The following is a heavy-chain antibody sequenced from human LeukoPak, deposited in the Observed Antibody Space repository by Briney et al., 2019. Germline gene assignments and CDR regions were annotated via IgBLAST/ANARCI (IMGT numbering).Heavy chain of an antibody. CDR3: AGISSGWSETMYYFDY. CDR2: ISTYNGHT. Sequence: GASVNVSCEASGYTFTSYGISWVRQAPRQGLEWMGWISTYNGHTVYAEKFQGRVTMTTDTSASIVHMELRSLKSDDTAVYYCAGISSGWSETMYYFDYWGQGTLVTVSS. V-gene: IGHV1-18*01. D-gene: IGHD6-19*01. CDR1: GYTFTSYG. J-gene: IGHJ4*02.